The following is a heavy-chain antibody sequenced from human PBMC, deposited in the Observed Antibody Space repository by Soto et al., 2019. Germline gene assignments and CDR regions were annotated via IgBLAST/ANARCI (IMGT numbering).Heavy chain of an antibody. Sequence: PGGSLRLSCAASGFTFSSYAMSWIRQAPGKGLEWVSAISGSSGNTYYADSVKGRFTISRDNAKNSLYLQMNSLRAEDTAVYYCARHDWIFGVVSWGQGTLVTVSS. CDR2: ISGSSGNT. D-gene: IGHD3-3*01. J-gene: IGHJ4*02. CDR3: ARHDWIFGVVS. CDR1: GFTFSSYA. V-gene: IGHV3-23*01.